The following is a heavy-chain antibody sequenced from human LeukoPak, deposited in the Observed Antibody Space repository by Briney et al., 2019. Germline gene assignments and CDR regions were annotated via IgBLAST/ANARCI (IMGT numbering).Heavy chain of an antibody. V-gene: IGHV3-66*01. D-gene: IGHD3-22*01. CDR3: ARDGLDSSGPVAFDI. CDR1: EFTVSTNY. J-gene: IGHJ3*02. Sequence: PGGSLRLSCVASEFTVSTNYMSWFRQAPGKGLQWVSIIHIDGETHYADSVKGRFTMSRDNSKNTVHLQMNSLRSEDTAVYYCARDGLDSSGPVAFDIWGQGTMVTVAS. CDR2: IHIDGET.